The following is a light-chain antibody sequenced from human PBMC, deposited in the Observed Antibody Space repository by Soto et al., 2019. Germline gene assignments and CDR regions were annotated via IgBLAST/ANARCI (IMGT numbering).Light chain of an antibody. CDR2: DDD. Sequence: QSVLTQAPSVSAAPGQTVTISCSGSRANIGGNSVSWYQQLPGTAPKLLLYDDDKRPSGIPDRFSGSKSGTSATLGITGFQTGDQADYYCGSWDSSLSAYVFGTGTKVTVL. J-gene: IGLJ1*01. CDR1: RANIGGNS. CDR3: GSWDSSLSAYV. V-gene: IGLV1-51*01.